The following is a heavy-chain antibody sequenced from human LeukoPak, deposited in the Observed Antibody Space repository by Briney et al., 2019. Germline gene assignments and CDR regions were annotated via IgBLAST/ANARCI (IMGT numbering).Heavy chain of an antibody. Sequence: GASVKVSCKVSGYTLTELSMHWVRQAPGKGLEWMGGFDPEDGETIYAQKFQGRVTMTEDTSTDTAYMELSSLRSEDTAVYYCARGTHYYDSSGYYLGYYFDYWGQGTLVTVSS. CDR1: GYTLTELS. CDR3: ARGTHYYDSSGYYLGYYFDY. J-gene: IGHJ4*02. V-gene: IGHV1-24*01. D-gene: IGHD3-22*01. CDR2: FDPEDGET.